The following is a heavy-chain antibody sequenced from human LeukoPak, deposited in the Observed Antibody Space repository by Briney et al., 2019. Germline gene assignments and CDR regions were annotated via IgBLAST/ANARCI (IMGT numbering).Heavy chain of an antibody. J-gene: IGHJ3*02. CDR3: ARKFPTTVTTPGAFDI. Sequence: GGSLRLSCAASGFTVSSNYMSWVRQAPGKGLEWVSVIYSGGSTYYADSVKGRFTISRDNPKNTLYLQMNSLRAEDTAVYYCARKFPTTVTTPGAFDIWGQGTMVTVSS. CDR1: GFTVSSNY. CDR2: IYSGGST. V-gene: IGHV3-53*01. D-gene: IGHD4-17*01.